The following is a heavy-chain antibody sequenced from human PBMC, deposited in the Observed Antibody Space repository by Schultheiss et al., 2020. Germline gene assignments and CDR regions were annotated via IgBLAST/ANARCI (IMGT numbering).Heavy chain of an antibody. V-gene: IGHV3-74*01. CDR3: ARVRFGFGGPFFDY. CDR2: INSDGSST. Sequence: GGSLRLSCAASGFTFSSYWMHWVRQAPGKGLVWVSRINSDGSSTSYADSVKGRFTISRDNAKNTLYLQMNSLRAEDTAVYYCARVRFGFGGPFFDYWGQGTLVTVSS. D-gene: IGHD3-10*01. CDR1: GFTFSSYW. J-gene: IGHJ4*02.